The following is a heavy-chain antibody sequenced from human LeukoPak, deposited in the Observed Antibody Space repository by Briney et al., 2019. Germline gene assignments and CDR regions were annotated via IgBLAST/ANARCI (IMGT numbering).Heavy chain of an antibody. Sequence: PGRSLRLSCAASGFTFNSYGMHWVRQAPGKGLQWVAFIRFDGSNAYYPDSVKGRFTISRDNSKNTLSSQMNSLRAEDTAVYYCAKDPTQYYSGSGSSSWFDPWGQGTLVTVSS. D-gene: IGHD3-10*01. J-gene: IGHJ5*02. CDR2: IRFDGSNA. V-gene: IGHV3-30*02. CDR1: GFTFNSYG. CDR3: AKDPTQYYSGSGSSSWFDP.